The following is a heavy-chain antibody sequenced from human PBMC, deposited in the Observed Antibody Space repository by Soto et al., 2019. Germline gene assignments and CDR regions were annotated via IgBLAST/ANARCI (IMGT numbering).Heavy chain of an antibody. CDR1: GGSINSGDYY. D-gene: IGHD6-13*01. J-gene: IGHJ4*02. CDR2: IYFTGNT. CDR3: VRVLASGYSSSWYLDY. Sequence: QVQLQESGPGLVKPSESLSLTCTVSGGSINSGDYYWSWIRQHPGKGLEWIGHIYFTGNTFYIPSLKSRVSISLDTPKNQFSLNLSSVTAADTAIDYCVRVLASGYSSSWYLDYWGQGTLVTVSS. V-gene: IGHV4-31*03.